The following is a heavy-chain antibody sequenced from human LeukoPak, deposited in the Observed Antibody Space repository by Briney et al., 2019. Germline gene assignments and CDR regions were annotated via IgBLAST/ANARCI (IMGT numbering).Heavy chain of an antibody. CDR3: ARDRGYCSGGSCYDWFDP. V-gene: IGHV3-30-3*01. CDR2: ISYDGSNK. CDR1: GFTFSSYA. J-gene: IGHJ5*02. Sequence: PGRSLRLSCAASGFTFSSYAMHWVRQVPGKGLEWVAVISYDGSNKYYADSVKGRFTISRDNSKNTLYLQMNSLRAEDTAVYYCARDRGYCSGGSCYDWFDPWGQGTLVTVSS. D-gene: IGHD2-15*01.